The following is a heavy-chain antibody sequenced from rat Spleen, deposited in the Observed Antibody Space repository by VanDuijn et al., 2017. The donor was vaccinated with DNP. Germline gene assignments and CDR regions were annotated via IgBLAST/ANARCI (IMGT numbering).Heavy chain of an antibody. J-gene: IGHJ2*01. CDR3: ARLYDD. CDR2: ISSDGITT. D-gene: IGHD1-2*01. Sequence: EVQLVESGGGLVQPGGSLKLSCAASGFTFSDQYMAWVRQAPTEGLEWVAYISSDGITTYYGDSVKGRFTISRDNAISTLYLQMNSLRSEDMATYYCARLYDDWGQGVMVTVSS. V-gene: IGHV5-22*01. CDR1: GFTFSDQY.